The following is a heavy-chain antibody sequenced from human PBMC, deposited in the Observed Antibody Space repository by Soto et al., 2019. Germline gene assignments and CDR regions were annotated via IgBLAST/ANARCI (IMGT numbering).Heavy chain of an antibody. J-gene: IGHJ4*01. D-gene: IGHD3-16*02. CDR3: AKRLSYYFDS. V-gene: IGHV3-23*01. CDR1: GLTCSNYA. CDR2: ITGDGVTT. Sequence: PGGSLRLSCASSGLTCSNYAMILVRQAPGKGLEWVSTITGDGVTTSYADSVKGRFTISRDNSKNTLYLQMSGLRADDTAVYYCAKRLSYYFDSWGHGTLVTVSS.